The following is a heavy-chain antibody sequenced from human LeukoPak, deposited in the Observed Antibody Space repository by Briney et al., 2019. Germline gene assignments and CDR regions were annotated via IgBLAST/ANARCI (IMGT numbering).Heavy chain of an antibody. D-gene: IGHD6-13*01. V-gene: IGHV4-59*01. CDR1: GGSISSYY. J-gene: IGHJ6*02. CDR3: ARETRSSNWDDYYYYGMDV. Sequence: SETLSLTCTVSGGSISSYYWSWIRQPPGKGLEWIGYIYYSGSTNYSPSLKSRVTISVDTSKNQFSLKLSSVTAADTAVYYCARETRSSNWDDYYYYGMDVWGQGTTVTVSS. CDR2: IYYSGST.